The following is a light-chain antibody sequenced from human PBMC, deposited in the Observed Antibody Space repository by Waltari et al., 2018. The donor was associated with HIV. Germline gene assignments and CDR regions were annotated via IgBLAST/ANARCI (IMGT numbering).Light chain of an antibody. CDR3: QQSYSVPWT. V-gene: IGKV1-39*01. J-gene: IGKJ1*01. Sequence: DIQMTQSPSSLSASVGDRVTITCRASQSFSKFLNWYQQKPGKAPNLLIYATSTLQSGVPSRFTGSGSGTDFTLTISSRQPEDAAIYFCQQSYSVPWTFGQGTKVEIK. CDR1: QSFSKF. CDR2: ATS.